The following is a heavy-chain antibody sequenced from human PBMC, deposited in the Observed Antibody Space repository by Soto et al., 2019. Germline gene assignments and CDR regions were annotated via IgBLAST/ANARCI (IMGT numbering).Heavy chain of an antibody. Sequence: QVQLVQSGAEVKRPVSSVKVSCKASGGTFSTYAINWVRQAPGQGLEWMGGLIPIFGTANYAQKFQGRVSITADESTSTAYMELSSLRSEDTAVYYCATKGPGDGATGLGWFDPWGQGTLVTVSS. CDR3: ATKGPGDGATGLGWFDP. CDR1: GGTFSTYA. D-gene: IGHD4-17*01. J-gene: IGHJ5*02. V-gene: IGHV1-69*01. CDR2: LIPIFGTA.